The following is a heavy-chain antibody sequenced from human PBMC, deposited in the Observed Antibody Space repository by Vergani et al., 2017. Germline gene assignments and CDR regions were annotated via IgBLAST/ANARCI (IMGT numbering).Heavy chain of an antibody. Sequence: EVQLLESGGGLVQPGGSLRLSCAASGFPFSRYAMSGVRQAPGKGLEWVSTISGSGGSTYYADSGKGRFTISRDNSKNTLYLQMNSLRAEDTAVYFCAKRPAAGIDSWGQGTLVTVSS. CDR3: AKRPAAGIDS. J-gene: IGHJ4*02. D-gene: IGHD2-2*01. CDR1: GFPFSRYA. V-gene: IGHV3-23*01. CDR2: ISGSGGST.